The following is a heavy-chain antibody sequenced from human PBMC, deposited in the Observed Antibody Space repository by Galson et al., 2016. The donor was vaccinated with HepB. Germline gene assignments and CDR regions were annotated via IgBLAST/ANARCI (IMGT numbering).Heavy chain of an antibody. CDR2: IGWSYDP. V-gene: IGHV3-23*01. Sequence: SLRLSCAVSGFRFSNYDLPWVRQAPGKGLEWVSAIGWSYDPYYADSVRGRFTISRDNSKNTLYLQMDSLRADDTAVYYCAKHIDVRGRDFEYWGQGTLVTVSS. J-gene: IGHJ4*02. D-gene: IGHD3-16*01. CDR1: GFRFSNYD. CDR3: AKHIDVRGRDFEY.